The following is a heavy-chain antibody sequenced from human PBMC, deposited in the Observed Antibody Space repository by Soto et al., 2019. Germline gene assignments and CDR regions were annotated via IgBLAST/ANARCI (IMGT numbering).Heavy chain of an antibody. CDR2: IYSGGST. CDR3: ARSGEIRFLEWFRNYMDV. J-gene: IGHJ6*03. Sequence: GGSLRLSCTASGFTVGSNYMSWVRQAPGKGLEWVSVIYSGGSTYYADSVKGRFTISRDNSKNTLYLQMNSLRAEDTAVYYCARSGEIRFLEWFRNYMDVWGKGTTVTVSS. V-gene: IGHV3-66*01. CDR1: GFTVGSNY. D-gene: IGHD3-3*01.